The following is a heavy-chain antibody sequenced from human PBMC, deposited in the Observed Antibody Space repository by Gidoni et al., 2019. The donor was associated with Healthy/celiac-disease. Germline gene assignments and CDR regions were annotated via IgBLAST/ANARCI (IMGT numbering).Heavy chain of an antibody. Sequence: EVQPVQSRAEGKKPGESLKISWKGSGYSLTNYWIGWVRQMPGKGLELMGIIYPGDSDTRYSPSFQGQVTISADKSISTAYLQWSSLKASDTAMYYCARNVESPYYYMDVWGKGTTVTVSS. D-gene: IGHD3-3*01. CDR3: ARNVESPYYYMDV. J-gene: IGHJ6*03. V-gene: IGHV5-51*03. CDR1: GYSLTNYW. CDR2: IYPGDSDT.